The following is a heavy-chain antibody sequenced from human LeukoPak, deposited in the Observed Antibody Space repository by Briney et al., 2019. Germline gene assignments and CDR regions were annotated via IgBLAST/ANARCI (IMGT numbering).Heavy chain of an antibody. CDR3: ATEEIYYGSGREKKWFDP. D-gene: IGHD3-10*01. Sequence: ASVKVSCKVSGYTLTELSMHWVRQAPGKGLEWMGGFDPEDGEAIYAQKFQGRVTMTEDTSTDTAYMELSSLRSEDTAVYYCATEEIYYGSGREKKWFDPWGQGTLVTVSS. J-gene: IGHJ5*02. V-gene: IGHV1-24*01. CDR2: FDPEDGEA. CDR1: GYTLTELS.